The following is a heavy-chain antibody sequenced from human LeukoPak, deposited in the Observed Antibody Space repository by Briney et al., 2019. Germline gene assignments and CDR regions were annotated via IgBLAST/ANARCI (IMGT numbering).Heavy chain of an antibody. V-gene: IGHV1-69*05. CDR1: GGTFSSYA. Sequence: PVASVTVSCKASGGTFSSYAISWVRQAPGQGLEWMGGIIPIFGTANYAQKFQGRVTITTDESTSTAYMELSSLRSEDTAVYYCARAFSPPSAFDIWGQGTMVTVSS. J-gene: IGHJ3*02. CDR3: ARAFSPPSAFDI. CDR2: IIPIFGTA. D-gene: IGHD3-16*01.